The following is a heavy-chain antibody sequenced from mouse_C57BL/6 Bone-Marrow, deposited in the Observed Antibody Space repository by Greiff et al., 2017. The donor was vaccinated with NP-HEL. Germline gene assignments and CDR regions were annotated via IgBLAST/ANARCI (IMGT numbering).Heavy chain of an antibody. CDR1: GYTFTDYY. D-gene: IGHD1-1*01. CDR3: ARRSRAWFAY. Sequence: VQLQQSGPELVKPGASVKISCKASGYTFTDYYMNWVTQSPGKGLEWIGDINPNNGGTSYHQKFKGKATLTVDKSSSTAYMELRSLTSEDSAVYYCARRSRAWFAYWGQGTLVTVSA. J-gene: IGHJ3*01. CDR2: INPNNGGT. V-gene: IGHV1-26*01.